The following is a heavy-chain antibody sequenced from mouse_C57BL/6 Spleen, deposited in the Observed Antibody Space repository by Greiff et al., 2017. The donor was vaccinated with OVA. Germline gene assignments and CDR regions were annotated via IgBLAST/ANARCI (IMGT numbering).Heavy chain of an antibody. V-gene: IGHV1-82*01. D-gene: IGHD2-1*01. Sequence: VQLVESGPELVKPGASVKISCKASGYAFSSSWMNWVKQRPGKGLEWIGRIYPGDGDTNYNGKFKGKATLTADKSSSTAYMQLSSLTSEDSAVYFCARNYYGPFDYWGQGTTLTVSS. J-gene: IGHJ2*01. CDR3: ARNYYGPFDY. CDR2: IYPGDGDT. CDR1: GYAFSSSW.